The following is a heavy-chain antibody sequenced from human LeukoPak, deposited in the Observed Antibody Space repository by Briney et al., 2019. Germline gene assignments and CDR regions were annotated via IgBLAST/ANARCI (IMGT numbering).Heavy chain of an antibody. J-gene: IGHJ4*02. V-gene: IGHV4-59*08. CDR3: ARQSSSNWYLDF. CDR1: GGSISSYY. CDR2: IYYSGST. Sequence: PSETLSLTCTVSGGSISSYYWSWIRQPPGKGLEWIGYIYYSGSTNYNPSLKSRVTMSVDTSENQFSLKLSSVTAADTAVYYCARQSSSNWYLDFWGQGTLVTVSS. D-gene: IGHD6-13*01.